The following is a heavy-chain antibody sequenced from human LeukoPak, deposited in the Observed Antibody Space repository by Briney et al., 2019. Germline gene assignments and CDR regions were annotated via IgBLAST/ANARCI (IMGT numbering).Heavy chain of an antibody. CDR2: IHYSGST. V-gene: IGHV4-39*01. D-gene: IGHD1-26*01. CDR3: ARHFSYGSPPHY. J-gene: IGHJ4*02. CDR1: GGSISSSSYY. Sequence: SETLSLTCTVSGGSISSSSYYWGWIRQPPGKVLEWIGSIHYSGSTYYNPSLKSRVTMSVDTSKNQFSLKLSSVTAADTAVYYCARHFSYGSPPHYWGQGTLVTVSS.